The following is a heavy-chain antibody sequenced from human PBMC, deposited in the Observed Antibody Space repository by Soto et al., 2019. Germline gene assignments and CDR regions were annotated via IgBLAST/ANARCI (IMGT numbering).Heavy chain of an antibody. V-gene: IGHV3-30-3*01. Sequence: HPGGSLRLSCAASGFTFSSYAMHWVRQAPGKGLEWVAVISYDGSNKYYADSVKGRFTISRDNSKNTLYLQMNSLRAEDTAVYYCARDRSLRSYTDYWGQGTLVTVSS. J-gene: IGHJ4*02. CDR1: GFTFSSYA. D-gene: IGHD3-3*01. CDR3: ARDRSLRSYTDY. CDR2: ISYDGSNK.